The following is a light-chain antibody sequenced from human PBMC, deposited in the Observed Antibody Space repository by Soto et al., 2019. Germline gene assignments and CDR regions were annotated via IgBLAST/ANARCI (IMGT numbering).Light chain of an antibody. J-gene: IGLJ1*01. CDR2: ANS. V-gene: IGLV3-21*02. Sequence: SYELTQPPSVSLAPGQTARITCGGSNIGSKSVHWYQQKPGQAPMMVVCANSDRPSGIPERFSGSNSANTATLTISRVEAGDEADYYCHVWDSGSAHHVFGTGTKVTVL. CDR3: HVWDSGSAHHV. CDR1: NIGSKS.